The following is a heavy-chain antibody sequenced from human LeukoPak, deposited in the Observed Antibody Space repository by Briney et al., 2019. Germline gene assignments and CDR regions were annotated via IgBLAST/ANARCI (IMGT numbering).Heavy chain of an antibody. Sequence: SETLSLTCAVYGGSFSGYYWSWIRQPPGKGLEWIGEINHSGSTNYNPSLKSRVTISVDTSKNQFSLKLSSVTAADTAVYYCARDGKYSSGPFGYWGQGTLVTVSS. CDR1: GGSFSGYY. D-gene: IGHD6-19*01. CDR3: ARDGKYSSGPFGY. J-gene: IGHJ4*02. V-gene: IGHV4-34*01. CDR2: INHSGST.